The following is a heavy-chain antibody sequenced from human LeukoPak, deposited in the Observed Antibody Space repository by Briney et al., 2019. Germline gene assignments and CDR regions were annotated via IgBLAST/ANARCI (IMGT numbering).Heavy chain of an antibody. D-gene: IGHD6-6*01. J-gene: IGHJ4*02. V-gene: IGHV4-39*01. CDR3: ARQAEQLVEDY. Sequence: SETLSLTCTVSGGSISSSSYYWGWIRQPPGKGLEWIGSIYYSGSTYYNPSLKSRVTISVDTSKNQFSLKLSSVTAADTAVYYRARQAEQLVEDYWGQGTLVTVSS. CDR1: GGSISSSSYY. CDR2: IYYSGST.